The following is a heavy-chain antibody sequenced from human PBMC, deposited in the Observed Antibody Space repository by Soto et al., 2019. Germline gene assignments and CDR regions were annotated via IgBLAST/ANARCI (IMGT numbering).Heavy chain of an antibody. Sequence: NLGGSLRLSCAASGFSFDTYNMNWVRQAPGKGLEWVSSISSGRPDIFYADSVRGRFTISRDDAKKSLFLQMNSLRADDTAVYYCARDHLGIAAGDFDLWGQGTLVTVSS. J-gene: IGHJ4*02. V-gene: IGHV3-21*01. CDR3: ARDHLGIAAGDFDL. CDR2: ISSGRPDI. CDR1: GFSFDTYN. D-gene: IGHD6-19*01.